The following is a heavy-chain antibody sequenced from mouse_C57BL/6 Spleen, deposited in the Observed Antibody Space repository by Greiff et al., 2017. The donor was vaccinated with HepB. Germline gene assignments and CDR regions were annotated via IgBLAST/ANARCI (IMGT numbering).Heavy chain of an antibody. CDR1: GFNIKNTY. D-gene: IGHD2-4*01. Sequence: EVQLQQSVAELVRPGASVKLSCTASGFNIKNTYMHWVKQRPEQGLEWIGRIDPANGNTKYAPKFQGKATITADTSSNTAYLQLSSLTSEDTAIYYCARSSYYDYDEGRFDYGGQGTTLTVSS. CDR2: IDPANGNT. J-gene: IGHJ2*01. CDR3: ARSSYYDYDEGRFDY. V-gene: IGHV14-3*01.